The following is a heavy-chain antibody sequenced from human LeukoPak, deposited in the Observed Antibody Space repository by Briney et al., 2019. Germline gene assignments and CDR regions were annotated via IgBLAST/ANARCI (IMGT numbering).Heavy chain of an antibody. J-gene: IGHJ6*03. V-gene: IGHV1-69*13. CDR1: GGTFSSYA. CDR2: IIPIFGTA. CDR3: ARSIAAAVRSYYYYMDV. Sequence: ASVKVSCKASGGTFSSYAISWVRQAPGQGLEWMGGIIPIFGTANYAQKFQGRVTITADESTSTAYMELSSLRSEDTAVYYCARSIAAAVRSYYYYMDVWGKGTTVTVSS. D-gene: IGHD6-13*01.